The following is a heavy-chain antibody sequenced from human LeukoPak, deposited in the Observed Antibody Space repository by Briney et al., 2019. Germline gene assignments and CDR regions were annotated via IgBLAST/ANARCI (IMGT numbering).Heavy chain of an antibody. CDR1: GGSISSYY. V-gene: IGHV4-59*01. CDR2: IYYSGST. J-gene: IGHJ3*02. CDR3: ESSRRRDFDI. Sequence: ASQTLSLTCTVSGGSISSYYWSWIREPPGKGLEWIGYIYYSGSTNYNPSLKSRVTISVDTSKNQFSLTLSSVPAADTAVYYCESSRRRDFDIWGQGTMVTVSS.